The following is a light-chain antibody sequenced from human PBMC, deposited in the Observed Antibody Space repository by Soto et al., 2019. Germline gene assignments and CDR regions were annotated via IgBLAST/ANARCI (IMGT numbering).Light chain of an antibody. Sequence: EIVLTQSPGTLSLSPGERATLSCRASQSVSSSYLAWYQQRPGQAPRLLIYGTYSRATGIPDRFSGSGSGTDFTLTISRLKPEDFAVYSCQQYGSSPLVTFGQGTRLEIK. CDR3: QQYGSSPLVT. CDR2: GTY. CDR1: QSVSSSY. J-gene: IGKJ5*01. V-gene: IGKV3-20*01.